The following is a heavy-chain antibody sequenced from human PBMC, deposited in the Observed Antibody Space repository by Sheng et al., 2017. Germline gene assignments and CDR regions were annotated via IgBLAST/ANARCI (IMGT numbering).Heavy chain of an antibody. D-gene: IGHD3-3*01. Sequence: QVQLRQWGAGLLKPSETLSLTCAVYGGSFSGYYWSWIRQPPGKGLEWIGEINHSGSTNYNPSLKSRVTISVDTSKNQFSLKLSSVTAADTAVYYCARGPWVTIFGGAGLDYWGQGTLVTVSS. CDR3: ARGPWVTIFGGAGLDY. CDR1: GGSFSGYY. CDR2: INHSGST. V-gene: IGHV4-34*01. J-gene: IGHJ4*02.